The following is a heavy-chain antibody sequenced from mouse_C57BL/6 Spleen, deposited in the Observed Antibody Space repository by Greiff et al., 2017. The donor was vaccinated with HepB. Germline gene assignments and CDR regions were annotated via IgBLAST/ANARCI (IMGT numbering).Heavy chain of an antibody. CDR1: GYTFTDYY. CDR3: ARGEYDYPYYAMDY. CDR2: INPNNGGT. J-gene: IGHJ4*01. Sequence: EVHLQQSGPELVKPGASVKISCKASGYTFTDYYMNWVKQSHGKSLEWIGDINPNNGGTSYNQKFKGKATLTVDKSSSTAYMELRSLTSEDSAVYYCARGEYDYPYYAMDYWGQGTSVTVSS. D-gene: IGHD2-4*01. V-gene: IGHV1-26*01.